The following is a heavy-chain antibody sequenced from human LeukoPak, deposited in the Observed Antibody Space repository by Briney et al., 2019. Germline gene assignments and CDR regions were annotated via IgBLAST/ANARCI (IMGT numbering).Heavy chain of an antibody. CDR3: ARDSRSYCGGDCYADY. CDR1: GYTFTSCG. CDR2: ISAYNGNT. J-gene: IGHJ4*02. V-gene: IGHV1-18*01. Sequence: ASVKVSCKASGYTFTSCGISWVRQAPGQGLEWMGWISAYNGNTNYAQKLQGRVTMTTDTSTSTAYMELRSLRSDDTAVYYCARDSRSYCGGDCYADYWGQGTLVTVSS. D-gene: IGHD2-21*01.